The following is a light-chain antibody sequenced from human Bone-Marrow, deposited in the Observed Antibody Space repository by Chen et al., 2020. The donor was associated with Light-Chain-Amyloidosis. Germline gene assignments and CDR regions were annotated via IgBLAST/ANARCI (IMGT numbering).Light chain of an antibody. J-gene: IGLJ3*02. CDR1: GGDLGGYDF. Sequence: QSALTQPPSASGSLGQSVTISCAGTGGDLGGYDFVSWYQQHPGKAPKLMIHEGTKRPSGVPSRFSGSKSGNTASLTVSGLQAEDEADYYCCSFAGNDDWVFGGGTKLTVL. V-gene: IGLV2-8*01. CDR3: CSFAGNDDWV. CDR2: EGT.